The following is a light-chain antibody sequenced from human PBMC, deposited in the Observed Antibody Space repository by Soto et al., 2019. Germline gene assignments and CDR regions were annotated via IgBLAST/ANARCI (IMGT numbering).Light chain of an antibody. J-gene: IGKJ5*01. V-gene: IGKV3-20*01. CDR1: QSVSSSY. CDR2: GAS. CDR3: QQYGSSRPVT. Sequence: EIVLTQSPGTLSLSPGERATLSCRASQSVSSSYLAWYQQKPGQAPRLLIYGASGRATGIPDRFSGSGSGTDFTLTISTLEPEDFAVYYCQQYGSSRPVTFGQGTRLEIK.